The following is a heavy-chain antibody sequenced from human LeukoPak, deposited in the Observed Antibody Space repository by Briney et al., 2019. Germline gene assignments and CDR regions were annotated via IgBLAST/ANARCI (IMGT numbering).Heavy chain of an antibody. Sequence: PGGSLRLACAASGFTFSSYAMTWVRQALGKGLEWVSAFSATDGSAQYAECVEGRFTISRDNSKNTLFLQMNSLGAEDTAVYYCARAKIAAAGTGAFDVWGQGTLVTVSS. CDR2: FSATDGSA. V-gene: IGHV3-23*01. D-gene: IGHD6-13*01. CDR1: GFTFSSYA. CDR3: ARAKIAAAGTGAFDV. J-gene: IGHJ3*01.